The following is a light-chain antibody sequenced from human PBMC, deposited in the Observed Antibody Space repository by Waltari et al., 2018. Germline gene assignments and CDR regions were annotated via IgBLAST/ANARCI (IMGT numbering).Light chain of an antibody. CDR3: QQFGRSPTT. J-gene: IGKJ2*01. CDR2: GAS. V-gene: IGKV3-20*01. Sequence: EVVLTQSPGTLTLSPGARATLCCRASQSINSNHLAWYQQKPGQGPRLLIYGASSRATGIPDRFSGSGSGTDFTLTITRLEPEDFAVYYCQQFGRSPTTFGQGTKLEIE. CDR1: QSINSNH.